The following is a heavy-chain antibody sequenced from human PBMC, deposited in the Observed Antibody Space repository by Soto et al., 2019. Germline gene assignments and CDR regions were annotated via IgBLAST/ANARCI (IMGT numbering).Heavy chain of an antibody. J-gene: IGHJ4*02. CDR3: AKIDVETYYDFWSGYSFDY. CDR1: GFSFRSYA. CDR2: ISGSGGKA. V-gene: IGHV3-23*01. Sequence: EVQLLESGGGLVQPGGSLRLSCAASGFSFRSYAMSWVRRAPGRGLKWVSSISGSGGKAYYADSVKGRFTISRDNSKNPLYLQMDSLRAEATAVYSCAKIDVETYYDFWSGYSFDYWGQGTLVSVSS. D-gene: IGHD3-3*01.